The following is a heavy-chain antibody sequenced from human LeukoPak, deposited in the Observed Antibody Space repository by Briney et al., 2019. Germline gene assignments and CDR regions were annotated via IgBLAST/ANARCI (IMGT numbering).Heavy chain of an antibody. CDR1: GYSFTSYW. D-gene: IGHD6-13*01. V-gene: IGHV5-51*01. CDR3: ARTGIAAAGTFRTEENWFDP. J-gene: IGHJ5*02. CDR2: IYPGYSDP. Sequence: GESLQISCKGSGYSFTSYWIGWVRQMPGKCLEWMGIIYPGYSDPRYSPSFQGQVTISADKSISTAYLQWSSLKASYTAMYYCARTGIAAAGTFRTEENWFDPWGQGTLVTVSS.